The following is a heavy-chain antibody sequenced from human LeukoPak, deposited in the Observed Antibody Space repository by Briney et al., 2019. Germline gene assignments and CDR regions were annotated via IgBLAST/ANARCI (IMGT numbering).Heavy chain of an antibody. CDR1: GGTFSNTA. Sequence: TVKVSCKASGGTFSNTAFNWVRQAPGQGLQWMGGVIPMYSTTTNAHRFQGRLTISTDESTSTVTMELRSLKSEDTAVYYRSSSNQRPRTGETMRNYVFYMDVWGSGTTVTVS. CDR3: SSSNQRPRTGETMRNYVFYMDV. CDR2: VIPMYSTT. D-gene: IGHD1-14*01. V-gene: IGHV1-69*05. J-gene: IGHJ6*03.